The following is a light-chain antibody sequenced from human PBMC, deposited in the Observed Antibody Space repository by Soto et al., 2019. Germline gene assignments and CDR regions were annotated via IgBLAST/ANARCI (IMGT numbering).Light chain of an antibody. CDR1: SSDVGGYNY. CDR2: EVN. V-gene: IGLV2-8*01. CDR3: SYAGSNTPVV. J-gene: IGLJ2*01. Sequence: QSALTQPPSASGSPGQSVTISCTGTSSDVGGYNYVSWYQQHPGRAPRLMIYEVNKRPSGVPDRFSGSKSGDTASLTVSGLQAEDEADYYCSYAGSNTPVVFGGGTKLTVL.